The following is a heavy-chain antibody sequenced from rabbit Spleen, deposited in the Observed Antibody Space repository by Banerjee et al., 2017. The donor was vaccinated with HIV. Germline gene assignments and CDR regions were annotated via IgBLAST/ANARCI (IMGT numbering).Heavy chain of an antibody. J-gene: IGHJ4*01. CDR1: GFSFSNNYW. D-gene: IGHD6-1*01. CDR2: IDTASGGST. CDR3: ARDLPFSDGYSFDL. V-gene: IGHV1S45*01. Sequence: QEQLEESGGDLVQPEGSLTLTCKASGFSFSNNYWICWVRQAPGKGLEWVTCIDTASGGSTYVASWAKDRFTISKTSSTTVTLQMTGLTAADTATYFCARDLPFSDGYSFDLWGQGTLVTVS.